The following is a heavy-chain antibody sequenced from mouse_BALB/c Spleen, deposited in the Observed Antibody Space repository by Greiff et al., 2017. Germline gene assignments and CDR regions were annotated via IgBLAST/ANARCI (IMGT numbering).Heavy chain of an antibody. V-gene: IGHV2-2*02. CDR2: IWSGGST. CDR3: ARREDTTVVATNYYAMDY. Sequence: VQGVESGPGLVQPSQSLSITCTVSGFSLTSYGVHWVRQSPGKGLEWLGVIWSGGSTDYNAAFISRLSISKDNSKSQVFFKMNSLQANDTAIYYCARREDTTVVATNYYAMDYWGQGTSVTVSS. J-gene: IGHJ4*01. D-gene: IGHD1-1*01. CDR1: GFSLTSYG.